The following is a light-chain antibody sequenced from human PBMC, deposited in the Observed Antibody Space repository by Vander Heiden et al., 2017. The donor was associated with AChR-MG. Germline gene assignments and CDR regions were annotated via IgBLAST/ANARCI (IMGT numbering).Light chain of an antibody. V-gene: IGKV1-NL1*01. CDR3: QQCCVTPPT. CDR1: QDVRNA. J-gene: IGKJ4*01. CDR2: ATS. Sequence: DIHMTQSPPSLSASVGDRVTLTCRASQDVRNALAWYQQRPGKAPALLLYATSRWQSGVPARFSGGGSGTDFTLTISSLQPEDFAAYVCQQCCVTPPTFGRGTKVEIK.